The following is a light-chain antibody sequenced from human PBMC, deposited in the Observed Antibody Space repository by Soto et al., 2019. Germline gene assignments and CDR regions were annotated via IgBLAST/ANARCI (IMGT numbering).Light chain of an antibody. J-gene: IGLJ1*01. CDR3: QSFDSSLTGSYV. Sequence: QSVLTQPPSVSGAPGQTVTISCTGTTSNIGAGFDVHWYQQFPGTAPKLLIYDHANRPSGIPDRFSGSKSGTSASLAITGLQAEDEAGYFCQSFDSSLTGSYVFGTGTKLTVL. CDR1: TSNIGAGFD. CDR2: DHA. V-gene: IGLV1-40*01.